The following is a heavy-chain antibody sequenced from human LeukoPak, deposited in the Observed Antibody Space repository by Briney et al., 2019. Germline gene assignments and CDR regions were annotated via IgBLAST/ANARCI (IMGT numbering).Heavy chain of an antibody. CDR1: GFTFSSYS. J-gene: IGHJ6*02. CDR3: AKEIGQDYYSYAMDV. Sequence: GGSLRLSCAASGFTFSSYSMNWVRQAPEKGLEWVSDIRQSGAATYYADSVKGRFTISRDNTKNTLYLEMSSLRVDDTAVYYCAKEIGQDYYSYAMDVWGQGTTVTVSS. CDR2: IRQSGAAT. V-gene: IGHV3-23*01.